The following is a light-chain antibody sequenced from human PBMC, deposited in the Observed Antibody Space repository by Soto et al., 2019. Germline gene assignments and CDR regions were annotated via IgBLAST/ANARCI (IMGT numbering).Light chain of an antibody. V-gene: IGKV3D-20*02. Sequence: ELVLTQSPGTLSLSPGERATLSCRASQSVSNTYLAWYQQKPGQAPRLLIFGASSRASGIPDRFRGSGSGTDFTLAISRLEPEDFAVYFCQQRSNWPPITFGQGTRLEIK. CDR3: QQRSNWPPIT. CDR2: GAS. CDR1: QSVSNTY. J-gene: IGKJ5*01.